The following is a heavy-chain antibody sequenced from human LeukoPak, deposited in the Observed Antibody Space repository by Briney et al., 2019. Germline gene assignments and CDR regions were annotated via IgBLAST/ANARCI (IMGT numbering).Heavy chain of an antibody. D-gene: IGHD5-18*01. V-gene: IGHV3-7*01. Sequence: GGSLRLSCAVSGLTFSSSWMDWVRQAPGKGLEWVASINLDGNKKYSADSVKGRFTISRDNAENSLYLQMNSLRVEDTAFYYCARDLAYSRLDYWGQGMLVTVSS. J-gene: IGHJ4*02. CDR2: INLDGNKK. CDR3: ARDLAYSRLDY. CDR1: GLTFSSSW.